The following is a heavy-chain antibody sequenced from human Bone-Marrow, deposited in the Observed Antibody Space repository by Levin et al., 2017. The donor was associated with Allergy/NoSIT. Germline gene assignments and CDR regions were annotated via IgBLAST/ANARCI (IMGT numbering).Heavy chain of an antibody. V-gene: IGHV1-8*01. Sequence: GESLKISCQASGYTFTSHDINWLRLATGQGLEWMGWMSPYNNNAGYARKFQGRVSMTRDLSTSTAYMELSNLRSEDTAVYYCTTGLGEGASHHFDDWGQGTLVTVSS. CDR1: GYTFTSHD. CDR2: MSPYNNNA. D-gene: IGHD3-10*01. CDR3: TTGLGEGASHHFDD. J-gene: IGHJ4*01.